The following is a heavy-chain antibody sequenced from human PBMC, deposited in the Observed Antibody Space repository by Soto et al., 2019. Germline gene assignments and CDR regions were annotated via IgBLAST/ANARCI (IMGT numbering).Heavy chain of an antibody. CDR2: ISAYNGNR. Sequence: QVQLVQSGAEVKKPGASVKVSCKASGYTLISNGISWVRQAPGQGLEWMGWISAYNGNRNYAQKLQVRVTMTTDTYTNTAYIEMKSMRTDDTAVYYCAREYNGSGRGWYDPWGQGTLVTASS. V-gene: IGHV1-18*01. J-gene: IGHJ5*02. D-gene: IGHD3-10*01. CDR1: GYTLISNG. CDR3: AREYNGSGRGWYDP.